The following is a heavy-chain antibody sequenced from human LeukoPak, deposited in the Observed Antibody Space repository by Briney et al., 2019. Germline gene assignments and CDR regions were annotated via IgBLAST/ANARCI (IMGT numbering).Heavy chain of an antibody. D-gene: IGHD6-19*01. J-gene: IGHJ3*02. CDR1: GFTFSSYA. CDR2: ISSNGGST. CDR3: ARERQWLTHAFDI. V-gene: IGHV3-64*01. Sequence: GGSLRLSCAASGFTFSSYAMHWVRQAPGKGLEYVSAISSNGGSTYYANSVKGRFTISRDNAKNTLYLQMNSLRAEDTAVYYCARERQWLTHAFDIWGQGTMVTVSS.